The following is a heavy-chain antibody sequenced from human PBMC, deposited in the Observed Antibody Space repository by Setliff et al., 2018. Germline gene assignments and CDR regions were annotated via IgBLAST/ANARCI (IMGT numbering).Heavy chain of an antibody. V-gene: IGHV4-59*01. CDR2: VYYSGTT. Sequence: SETLSLTCAVSGASFSDYYWTWIRQSPVKGLEWIGYVYYSGTTNYNPLFKSRVTISVDRPKNQFSLKLSSVTAADTGVYYCARDSALHSYHYDSSGYLDYWGQGALVTVSS. J-gene: IGHJ4*02. D-gene: IGHD3-22*01. CDR1: GASFSDYY. CDR3: ARDSALHSYHYDSSGYLDY.